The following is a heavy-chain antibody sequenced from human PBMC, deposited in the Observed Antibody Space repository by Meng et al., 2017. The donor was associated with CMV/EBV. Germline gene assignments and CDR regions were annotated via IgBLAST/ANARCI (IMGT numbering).Heavy chain of an antibody. CDR2: IYTSGST. CDR1: GGSISIYY. V-gene: IGHV4-4*07. CDR3: ARHGDTAIVVGIDY. Sequence: QVQVQESGPGRVKPSETLSLTCTVSGGSISIYYWSWIRQPGGKRLEWIGRIYTSGSTNYNPPLKSRVTMSVDTSKNQFSLKLSSVTAADTAVYYCARHGDTAIVVGIDYWGQGTLVTVSS. D-gene: IGHD5-18*01. J-gene: IGHJ4*02.